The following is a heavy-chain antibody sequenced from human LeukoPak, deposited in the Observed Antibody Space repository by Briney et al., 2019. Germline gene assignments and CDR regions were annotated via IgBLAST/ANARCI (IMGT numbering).Heavy chain of an antibody. J-gene: IGHJ6*03. CDR3: ARCPKGVYYYYMDV. CDR1: GASISSGGCY. CDR2: ISYSGNT. Sequence: SETLSLTCTVSGASISSGGCYWSWIRQLPGKGLEWIGYISYSGNTYYNPSLKSRLIMSLDTSENQFSLWLSSVTAADTAVYYCARCPKGVYYYYMDVWGKGTTVTVSS. V-gene: IGHV4-31*03.